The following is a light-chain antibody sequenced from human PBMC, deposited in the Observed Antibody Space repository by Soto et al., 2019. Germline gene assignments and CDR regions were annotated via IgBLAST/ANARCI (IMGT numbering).Light chain of an antibody. Sequence: EIVMTQSPATLSVSPGERATLSCRASQTVSNNLAWYQQKPGQGPRLLIYGASTRATGVPSRFSGSGSGTEFTLTISSLQSEDFAVYYCQQYNNWLPLTFGGGTNVDIK. CDR1: QTVSNN. CDR2: GAS. J-gene: IGKJ4*01. CDR3: QQYNNWLPLT. V-gene: IGKV3-15*01.